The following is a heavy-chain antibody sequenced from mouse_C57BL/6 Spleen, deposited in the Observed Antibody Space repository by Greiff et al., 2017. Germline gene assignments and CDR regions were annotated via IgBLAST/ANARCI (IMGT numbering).Heavy chain of an antibody. V-gene: IGHV1-80*01. D-gene: IGHD3-2*02. Sequence: VKLQESGAELVKPGASVKISCKASGYAFSSYWMNWVKQRPGKGLEWIGQIYPGDGDTNYNGKFKGKATLTADKSSSTAYMQLSSLTSEDSAVYFCAREGGQLRLRRWFAYWGQGTLVTVSA. CDR3: AREGGQLRLRRWFAY. CDR1: GYAFSSYW. CDR2: IYPGDGDT. J-gene: IGHJ3*01.